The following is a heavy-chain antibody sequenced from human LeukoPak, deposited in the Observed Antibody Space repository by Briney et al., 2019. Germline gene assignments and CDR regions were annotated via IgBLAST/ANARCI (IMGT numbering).Heavy chain of an antibody. Sequence: PSETLSLTCAVSGGSISSSNWWSWVRQPPGKGLEWVANIKKDGSEKYYVDSVKGRFTMSRDNAKNSLYLQMNSLRAEDTAVYYCASLGPDYWGQGTLVTVSS. J-gene: IGHJ4*02. D-gene: IGHD3-10*01. CDR3: ASLGPDY. CDR2: IKKDGSEK. CDR1: GGSISSSNW. V-gene: IGHV3-7*03.